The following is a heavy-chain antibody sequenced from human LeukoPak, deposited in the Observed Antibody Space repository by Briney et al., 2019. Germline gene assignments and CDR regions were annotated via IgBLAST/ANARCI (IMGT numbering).Heavy chain of an antibody. CDR2: ISCDGSDK. Sequence: GGSLRLSCAASGFTFNNYGMHWVRQAPGKGLEWVAVISCDGSDKNYADSVKGRFTISRDNSKNTLYLQMNSLRAEDTAVYYCAYDSSGYYYTPGDYWGQGTLVTVSS. V-gene: IGHV3-30*18. D-gene: IGHD3-22*01. CDR3: AYDSSGYYYTPGDY. J-gene: IGHJ4*02. CDR1: GFTFNNYG.